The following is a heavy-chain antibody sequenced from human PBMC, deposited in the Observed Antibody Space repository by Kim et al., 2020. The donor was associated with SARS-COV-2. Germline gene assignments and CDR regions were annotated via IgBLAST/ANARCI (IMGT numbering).Heavy chain of an antibody. J-gene: IGHJ4*02. CDR3: GKCSGASFLDAYFDY. CDR1: RFTFSNRG. D-gene: IGHD2-15*01. Sequence: GGSLRLSCAASRFTFSNRGMSWVRRAPGKGLEWVSAISDNGGSIYYADSVKGRFTISRDNSKNTVYLQMNSLRADDTAVYYCGKCSGASFLDAYFDYWGQGTLVTVSA. CDR2: ISDNGGSI. V-gene: IGHV3-23*01.